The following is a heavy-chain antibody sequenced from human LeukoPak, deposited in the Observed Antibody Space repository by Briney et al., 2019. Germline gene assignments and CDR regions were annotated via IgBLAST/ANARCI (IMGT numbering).Heavy chain of an antibody. CDR1: GFTFSSYG. D-gene: IGHD1-26*01. CDR3: AKDLLGGDSGSYYEVGELGMDV. CDR2: ISYDGSDK. Sequence: GGSLRLSCAVSGFTFSSYGMHWVRQAPGKGLEWVAVISYDGSDKYYADSVKGRFTISRDKSKNTLYLQMNSLRAEDTAVYYCAKDLLGGDSGSYYEVGELGMDVWGQGTTVTVSS. V-gene: IGHV3-30*18. J-gene: IGHJ6*02.